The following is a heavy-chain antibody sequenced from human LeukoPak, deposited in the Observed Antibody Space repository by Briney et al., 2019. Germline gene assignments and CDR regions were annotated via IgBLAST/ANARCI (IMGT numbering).Heavy chain of an antibody. J-gene: IGHJ6*04. CDR3: ARDSGSGYYYGMDV. Sequence: PSETLSLTCTVSGGSISSYYWSWIRQPPGKGLEWIGYIYYSGSTNYNPSLKSRVTISVDTSKNQFSLKLLSVTAADTAVYYCARDSGSGYYYGMDVWGEGTTVTVSS. D-gene: IGHD3-10*01. V-gene: IGHV4-59*01. CDR1: GGSISSYY. CDR2: IYYSGST.